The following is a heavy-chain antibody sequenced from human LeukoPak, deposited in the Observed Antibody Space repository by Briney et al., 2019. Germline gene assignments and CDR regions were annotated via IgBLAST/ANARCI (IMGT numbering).Heavy chain of an antibody. V-gene: IGHV4-31*03. J-gene: IGHJ6*03. CDR2: IYHSGST. D-gene: IGHD2-2*01. Sequence: SETLSLTCTVSGGSISSCGYYWSWIRQHPGKGLEWIGYIYHSGSTYYNPSLKSRVTISVDTSKNQFSLKLSSVTAADTAVYYCARASGSTRPLYYMDVWGKGTTVTVSS. CDR1: GGSISSCGYY. CDR3: ARASGSTRPLYYMDV.